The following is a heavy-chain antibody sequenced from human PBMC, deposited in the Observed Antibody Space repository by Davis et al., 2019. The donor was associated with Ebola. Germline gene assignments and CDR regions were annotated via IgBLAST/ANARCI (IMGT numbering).Heavy chain of an antibody. CDR1: GGSFSDNY. D-gene: IGHD2-21*02. J-gene: IGHJ2*01. V-gene: IGHV4-34*01. CDR2: INHSGRT. Sequence: MPSETLSLTCAVYGGSFSDNYWSWNRQPPGKGLEWIGEINHSGRTNNNPSLKSRVTISVDTSKNQFSLKLDSVTAAETAVYYCARGTDTADWFFDLWCRGALVTVSS. CDR3: ARGTDTADWFFDL.